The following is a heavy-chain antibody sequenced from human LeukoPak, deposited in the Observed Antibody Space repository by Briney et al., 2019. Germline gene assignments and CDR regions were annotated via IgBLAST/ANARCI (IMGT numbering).Heavy chain of an antibody. D-gene: IGHD3-3*01. J-gene: IGHJ4*02. CDR1: GFTFSSYA. CDR2: ISYDGSNK. CDR3: ARAGDFSFKD. Sequence: PGGSLRLSCAVSGFTFSSYAMLWVRQAPGKGLEWVAVISYDGSNKYYADSVKGRFTISRDNSKNTLYLQMNSLRAEDTAVYYCARAGDFSFKDWGQGTLVTVSS. V-gene: IGHV3-30-3*01.